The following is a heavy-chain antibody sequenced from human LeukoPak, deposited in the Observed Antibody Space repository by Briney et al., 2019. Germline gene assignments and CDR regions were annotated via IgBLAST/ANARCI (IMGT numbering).Heavy chain of an antibody. V-gene: IGHV4-34*01. CDR1: GGSFSGYY. D-gene: IGHD3-10*01. J-gene: IGHJ5*02. CDR2: INHSGST. Sequence: SETLSLTCSVYGGSFSGYYWNWIRQPPGKGLEWIGEINHSGSTNYNSSLKSRVTISVDTSKNQFSLKLSSVTAADTAVYYCARGRITMVRGAPLWFDPWGQGTLVTVSS. CDR3: ARGRITMVRGAPLWFDP.